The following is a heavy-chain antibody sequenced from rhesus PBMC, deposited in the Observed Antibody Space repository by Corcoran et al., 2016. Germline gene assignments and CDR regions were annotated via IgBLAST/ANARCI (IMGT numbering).Heavy chain of an antibody. CDR2: INSGGDST. Sequence: EVQLVETGGGLVQPGGSLRLSCAASGFTFSSYAMQWVRQAPGKGLGWISAINSGGDSTYYADSVKGRFTISRDNSKNTLSLQMSSLRAEDTAVYYCAKPRGGWSPFDYWGQGVLVTVSS. D-gene: IGHD6-37*01. V-gene: IGHV3-103*01. J-gene: IGHJ4*01. CDR3: AKPRGGWSPFDY. CDR1: GFTFSSYA.